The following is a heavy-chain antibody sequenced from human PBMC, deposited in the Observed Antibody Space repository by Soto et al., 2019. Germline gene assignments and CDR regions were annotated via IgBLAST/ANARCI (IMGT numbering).Heavy chain of an antibody. CDR3: AKDRGGVLAPSYFDN. D-gene: IGHD2-8*01. J-gene: IGHJ4*02. V-gene: IGHV3-23*01. CDR1: GFTFTDYA. CDR2: ISGSGGST. Sequence: GGSLRLSCAASGFTFTDYAMTWVRQAPGKGLDWVSSISGSGGSTYYTDSVKGRFTISRDNSKNTLYLQMHSLRAEDTAVYYCAKDRGGVLAPSYFDNWGQGTLVTVSS.